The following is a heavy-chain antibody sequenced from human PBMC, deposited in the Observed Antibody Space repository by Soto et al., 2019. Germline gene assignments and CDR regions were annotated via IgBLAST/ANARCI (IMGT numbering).Heavy chain of an antibody. CDR1: GFTFSSYD. Sequence: EVQLVESGGGLVQPGGSLRLSCAASGFTFSSYDMHWVRQATGKGLEWVSASGTAVDTYYPGSVKGRFTISRENAKNSLYLQMNSLRAGDTAVYYCARGTTYYDYIWGSYRFSDAFDIWGQGTMVTVSS. V-gene: IGHV3-13*01. CDR3: ARGTTYYDYIWGSYRFSDAFDI. J-gene: IGHJ3*02. D-gene: IGHD3-16*02. CDR2: SGTAVDT.